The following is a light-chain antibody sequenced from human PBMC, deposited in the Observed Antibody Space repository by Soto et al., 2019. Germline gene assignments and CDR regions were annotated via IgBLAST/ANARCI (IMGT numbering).Light chain of an antibody. CDR1: SSNIGNNY. CDR3: GTWDSRLSDGV. V-gene: IGLV1-51*01. Sequence: QSVLTQPPSVSAAPGQKVTISCSGSSSNIGNNYVSWYQQLPGTAPKLLIYDNNKRPSGIPDRFSGSKYGTSATLGITGLQTGDEADYYCGTWDSRLSDGVFGNGTKVTV. CDR2: DNN. J-gene: IGLJ1*01.